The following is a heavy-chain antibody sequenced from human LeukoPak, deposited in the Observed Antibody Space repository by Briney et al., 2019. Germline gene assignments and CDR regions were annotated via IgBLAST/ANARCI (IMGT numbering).Heavy chain of an antibody. D-gene: IGHD6-19*01. J-gene: IGHJ4*02. CDR2: IYYSGST. CDR3: ESLLSSGWFGLYYFDY. V-gene: IGHV4-39*01. CDR1: GGSISSSSYY. Sequence: SETLSLTCTVSGGSISSSSYYWGWIRQPPGKGLEWIGSIYYSGSTYYNPSLKSRVTISVDTSKNQFSLKLSSVTAADTAVYYCESLLSSGWFGLYYFDYWGQGTLVTVSS.